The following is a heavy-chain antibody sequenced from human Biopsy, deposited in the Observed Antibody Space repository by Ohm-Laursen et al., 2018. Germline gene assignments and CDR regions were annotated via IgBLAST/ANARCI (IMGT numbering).Heavy chain of an antibody. V-gene: IGHV1-69*01. J-gene: IGHJ5*02. Sequence: SSVKVSCKASGGTVSSYGISWVRQAPGQGLEWMGGIIPLFGAPNYAQKFQGRLTITADESKSTTYMELSSLRSEDTAVYYCARLAQIYGDSPFDPWGQGTLVTVSS. CDR3: ARLAQIYGDSPFDP. CDR1: GGTVSSYG. D-gene: IGHD4-17*01. CDR2: IIPLFGAP.